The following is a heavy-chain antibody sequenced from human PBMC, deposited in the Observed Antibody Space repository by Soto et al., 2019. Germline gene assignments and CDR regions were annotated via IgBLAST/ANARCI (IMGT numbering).Heavy chain of an antibody. CDR1: AFTFSNYG. CDR2: ISYDGSNK. Sequence: PGGSLRLSCAASAFTFSNYGMHWVRQXPGKGLEWVAVISYDGSNKYYADSVKGRFTISRDNSKNTLYLQMNSLRAEDTAVYYCARDGYCSGGSCYSVPVFDYWGQGTLVTVSS. CDR3: ARDGYCSGGSCYSVPVFDY. D-gene: IGHD2-15*01. J-gene: IGHJ4*02. V-gene: IGHV3-30*03.